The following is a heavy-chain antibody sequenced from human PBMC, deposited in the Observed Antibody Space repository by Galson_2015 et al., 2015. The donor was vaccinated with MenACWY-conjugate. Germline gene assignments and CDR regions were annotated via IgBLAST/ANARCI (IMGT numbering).Heavy chain of an antibody. CDR3: ARISGSYYLPDY. J-gene: IGHJ4*02. D-gene: IGHD1-26*01. Sequence: QYGAEVTKPGESLRISCKGSGSSFASYWISWVRQMPGKGLEWMGRIDPSDSYTNYSPSFQGHVTISADKSLSTAYLQWSSLKASDTAMYYCARISGSYYLPDYWGQGTLVTVSS. V-gene: IGHV5-10-1*01. CDR2: IDPSDSYT. CDR1: GSSFASYW.